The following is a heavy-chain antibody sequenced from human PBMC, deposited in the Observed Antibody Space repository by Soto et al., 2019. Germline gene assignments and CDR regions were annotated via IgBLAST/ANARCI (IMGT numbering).Heavy chain of an antibody. Sequence: KTGWSLRLSCIDSGFTFSGYTMNWVRQAPGKGLEWISSISSGSNYIYYAGSVKGRFTISRDNARNSLFLEMKTLRADDTAGYYCARDILSGGAYPDSWGQGTKVTVSS. D-gene: IGHD3-10*01. J-gene: IGHJ5*01. CDR2: ISSGSNYI. CDR3: ARDILSGGAYPDS. CDR1: GFTFSGYT. V-gene: IGHV3-21*01.